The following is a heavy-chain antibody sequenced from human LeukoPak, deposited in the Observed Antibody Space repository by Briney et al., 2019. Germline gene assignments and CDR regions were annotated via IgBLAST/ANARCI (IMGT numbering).Heavy chain of an antibody. J-gene: IGHJ4*02. V-gene: IGHV3-23*01. CDR2: ISDSGDSR. CDR3: AKSHSVAQRGYFDY. D-gene: IGHD2-15*01. CDR1: GFSFSGFA. Sequence: GGSLRLSCEASGFSFSGFAMTWVRQAPGKGLEWVATISDSGDSRYYADAVKGRFTITRDNSRDTLCAQMSSLRAEDAAVYYCAKSHSVAQRGYFDYWGQGTLVTVSS.